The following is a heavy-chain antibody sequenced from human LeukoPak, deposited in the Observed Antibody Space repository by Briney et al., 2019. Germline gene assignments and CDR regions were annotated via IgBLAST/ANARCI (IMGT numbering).Heavy chain of an antibody. Sequence: GGSLRLSCAASGFTFSSYGMHWVRQAPGKGLEWVSSISSSSSYIYYADSVKGRFTISRDNAKNSLYLQMNSLRAEDTAVYYCARDDPVVPAAILHNFDYWGQGTLVTVSS. CDR3: ARDDPVVPAAILHNFDY. CDR2: ISSSSSYI. J-gene: IGHJ4*02. V-gene: IGHV3-21*01. D-gene: IGHD2-2*01. CDR1: GFTFSSYG.